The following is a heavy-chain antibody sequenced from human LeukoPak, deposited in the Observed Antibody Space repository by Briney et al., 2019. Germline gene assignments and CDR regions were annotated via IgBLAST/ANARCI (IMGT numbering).Heavy chain of an antibody. V-gene: IGHV4-39*01. CDR3: ARHVAYCSSTSCRGWLDP. Sequence: SETLSLTCTVSGGSISSSSYYWGWIRQPPGKGLEWIGSIYYSGSTYYNPSLKSRVTISVDTSKNQFSLKLSSVTAADTAVYYCARHVAYCSSTSCRGWLDPWGQGTLVTVSS. CDR2: IYYSGST. J-gene: IGHJ5*02. CDR1: GGSISSSSYY. D-gene: IGHD2-2*01.